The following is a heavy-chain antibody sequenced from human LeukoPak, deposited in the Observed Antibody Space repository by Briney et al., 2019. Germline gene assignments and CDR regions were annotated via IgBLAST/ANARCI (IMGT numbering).Heavy chain of an antibody. CDR3: ARDSSSYYPPHDGFDI. CDR2: IYYSGYT. D-gene: IGHD3-22*01. Sequence: PSETLSLTCTVSGGSISSYYWSWIRQPPGKGLEWIGYIYYSGYTNYNPSLKSRVTISVDTSKNQFSLNLNSVTAADTAVYYFARDSSSYYPPHDGFDIWGQGTMVTVSS. CDR1: GGSISSYY. V-gene: IGHV4-59*01. J-gene: IGHJ3*02.